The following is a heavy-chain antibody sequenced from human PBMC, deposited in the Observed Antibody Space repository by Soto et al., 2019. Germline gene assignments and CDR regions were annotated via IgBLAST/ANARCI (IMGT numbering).Heavy chain of an antibody. Sequence: QVQLVQSGAEVKKPGSSVKVSCKASGGTFSSYAISWVRQAPGQGLEWMGGIIPIFGTANYAQKFQGRVRITADKSTSPACMELGSLRAEDRAVYYCARDQGRWAGAWGGDYGMDVWGQGTTVTVSS. D-gene: IGHD3-16*01. CDR1: GGTFSSYA. J-gene: IGHJ6*02. CDR2: IIPIFGTA. CDR3: ARDQGRWAGAWGGDYGMDV. V-gene: IGHV1-69*06.